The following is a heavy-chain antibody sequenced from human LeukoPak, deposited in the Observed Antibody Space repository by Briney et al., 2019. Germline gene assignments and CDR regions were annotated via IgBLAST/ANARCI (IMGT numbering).Heavy chain of an antibody. J-gene: IGHJ5*02. Sequence: VASVKVSCKASGYTFTGYYMHWVRQAPGQGLEWMGWINPNSGGTNYAQKFQGRVTMTRDTSISTAYMELSRLTSDDTAVYYCARSVLVLIPTTGGWFDPWGQGTLVTVSS. V-gene: IGHV1-2*02. D-gene: IGHD2-8*02. CDR2: INPNSGGT. CDR1: GYTFTGYY. CDR3: ARSVLVLIPTTGGWFDP.